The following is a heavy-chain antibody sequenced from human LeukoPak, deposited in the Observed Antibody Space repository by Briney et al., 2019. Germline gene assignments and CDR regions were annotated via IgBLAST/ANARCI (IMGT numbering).Heavy chain of an antibody. V-gene: IGHV3-23*01. J-gene: IGHJ3*02. Sequence: PGGSLRLSCAASGFTFRRYDMSWVRQAPGKGLEWVSAISGNGDSTYYVDSVKGRFTISRDNSKNTLYLQMNSLRAEDAAVYYCALFCSAGSCYSMGGAFDIWGQGTVVTVSS. CDR1: GFTFRRYD. D-gene: IGHD2-15*01. CDR3: ALFCSAGSCYSMGGAFDI. CDR2: ISGNGDST.